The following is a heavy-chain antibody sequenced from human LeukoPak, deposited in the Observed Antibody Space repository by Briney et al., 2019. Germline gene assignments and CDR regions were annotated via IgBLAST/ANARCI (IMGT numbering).Heavy chain of an antibody. V-gene: IGHV3-30*02. Sequence: GGSLRPSCAASGFTFSRYGMHWVRQAPGKGLEWVAFIRYDGSNKYYADSVKGRFTISRDNSKNTLYLQMNSLRAEDTAVYYCAKIPPQDSSGSPWGYWGQGTLVTVSS. CDR1: GFTFSRYG. J-gene: IGHJ4*02. CDR3: AKIPPQDSSGSPWGY. CDR2: IRYDGSNK. D-gene: IGHD3-22*01.